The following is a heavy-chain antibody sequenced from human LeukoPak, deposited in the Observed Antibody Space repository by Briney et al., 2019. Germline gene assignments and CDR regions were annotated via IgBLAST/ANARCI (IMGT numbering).Heavy chain of an antibody. CDR2: LNADGNSI. CDR1: EFTFSSYG. D-gene: IGHD5-12*01. J-gene: IGHJ4*02. V-gene: IGHV3-74*01. CDR3: AGAYSAYDPFDY. Sequence: GGSLRLSCAASEFTFSSYGMSWVRQAPGKGLEWVSRLNADGNSITYADSVRGRFTISRDNAKNTVHLQMNSLRVEDTAIYFCAGAYSAYDPFDYWGQGILVTVSS.